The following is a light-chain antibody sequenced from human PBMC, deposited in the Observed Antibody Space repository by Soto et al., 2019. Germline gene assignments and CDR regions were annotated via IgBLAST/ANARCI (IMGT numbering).Light chain of an antibody. CDR3: SSYTSSGTYV. CDR1: SSDVGGYNY. CDR2: DAS. V-gene: IGLV2-14*01. J-gene: IGLJ1*01. Sequence: QSVSAQRPVVSECRGQSIPIPCTGTSSDVGGYNYVSWYQQHPGKAPKVMIYDASNRPSGVSNRFSGSKSGNTASLTISGLQAEAEDDYFCSSYTSSGTYVFGTGTKVTVL.